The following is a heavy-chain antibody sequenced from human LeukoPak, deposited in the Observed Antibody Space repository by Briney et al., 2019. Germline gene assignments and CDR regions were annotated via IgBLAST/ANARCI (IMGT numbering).Heavy chain of an antibody. D-gene: IGHD3-22*01. CDR1: GGTFSSYA. Sequence: SVKVSCKASGGTFSSYAISWVRQAPGQGLEWMGGIIPIFGTANYAQKFQGRVTITADESTSTAYMELSSLRSEDTAVYYCARIGDPLGGYYFTELDYWGQGTLVTVSS. CDR2: IIPIFGTA. V-gene: IGHV1-69*13. CDR3: ARIGDPLGGYYFTELDY. J-gene: IGHJ4*02.